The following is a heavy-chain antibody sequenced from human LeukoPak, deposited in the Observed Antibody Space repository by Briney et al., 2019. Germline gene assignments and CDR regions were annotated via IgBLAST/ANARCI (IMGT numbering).Heavy chain of an antibody. CDR3: ARVQVLIVPAAINY. CDR2: ISTYNGKT. Sequence: AVKVSCMSSGYTFTTYGITWVRQAPGQGLAWLGWISTYNGKTNYAQKFQGRVTMTTDTSTSTVYMELRTLRSDDTAVYFCARVQVLIVPAAINYWGEGGLLTVSS. CDR1: GYTFTTYG. V-gene: IGHV1-18*01. J-gene: IGHJ4*02. D-gene: IGHD2-2*01.